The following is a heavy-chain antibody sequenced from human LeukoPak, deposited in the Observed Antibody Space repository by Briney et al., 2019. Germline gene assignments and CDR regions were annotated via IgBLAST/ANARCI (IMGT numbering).Heavy chain of an antibody. CDR2: ISPYNDNT. J-gene: IGHJ3*02. CDR3: ARQQGFEFDWDSSDAFDI. CDR1: GYTFTNYD. V-gene: IGHV1-18*01. Sequence: ASVKVSCKASGYTFTNYDISWVRQAPGQGLEWMGWISPYNDNTDYAQKVQGRVTMTTDTSTNTAYMELRSLRSDDTAVYYCARQQGFEFDWDSSDAFDIWGQGTMVTVSS. D-gene: IGHD3-9*01.